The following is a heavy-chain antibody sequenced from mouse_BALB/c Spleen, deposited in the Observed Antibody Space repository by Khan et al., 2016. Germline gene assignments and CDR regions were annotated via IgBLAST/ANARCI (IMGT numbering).Heavy chain of an antibody. CDR1: GYTFTSYW. CDR3: GTGTYFAY. V-gene: IGHV1-87*01. J-gene: IGHJ3*01. Sequence: QVQLKQSGAELARPGASVKLSCKASGYTFTSYWMQWVKQRPGQGMEWIGAIYPGDGDTRYTQKFKDKATLTADKSSSTAYMQLSSLASEDSAVYYCGTGTYFAYWGQGTLVTVSA. CDR2: IYPGDGDT. D-gene: IGHD4-1*01.